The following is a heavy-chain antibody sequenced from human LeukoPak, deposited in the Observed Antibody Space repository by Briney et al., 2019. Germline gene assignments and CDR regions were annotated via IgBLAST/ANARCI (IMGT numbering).Heavy chain of an antibody. J-gene: IGHJ4*02. Sequence: SETLSLTCTVSGYSISSGYYWGWIRQPPGKGLEWIGSIYYSGSTYYNPSLKSRVTISVDTSKNQSSLKLSSVTAADTAVYYCARGRYYYGSGSYFFDYWGQGTLVSVSS. V-gene: IGHV4-38-2*02. D-gene: IGHD3-10*01. CDR1: GYSISSGYY. CDR2: IYYSGST. CDR3: ARGRYYYGSGSYFFDY.